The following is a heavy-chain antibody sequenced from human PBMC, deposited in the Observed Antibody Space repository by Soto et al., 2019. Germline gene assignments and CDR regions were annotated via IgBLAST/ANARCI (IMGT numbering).Heavy chain of an antibody. Sequence: GGSLRLSCAASGFTFSSYGMHWVRQAPGKGLEWVAVIWYDGSNKYYADSVKGRFTISRDNSKNTLYLQMNSLRAEDTAVYYCARDPSPYYDSSGYYLTYYGMDVWGQGTTVTVSS. J-gene: IGHJ6*02. CDR1: GFTFSSYG. CDR2: IWYDGSNK. CDR3: ARDPSPYYDSSGYYLTYYGMDV. D-gene: IGHD3-22*01. V-gene: IGHV3-33*01.